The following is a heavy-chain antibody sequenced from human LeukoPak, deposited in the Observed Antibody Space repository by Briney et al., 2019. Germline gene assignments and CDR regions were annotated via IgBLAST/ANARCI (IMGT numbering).Heavy chain of an antibody. CDR2: ISSNGGST. J-gene: IGHJ4*02. CDR3: ARAGEGYYDFWSGYYTGWPHFDY. Sequence: PGGSLRLSCAASGFTFSSYAMHWVRQAPGKGLEYVSAISSNGGSTYYANSVKGRFTTSRDNSKNTLYLQMGSLRAEDMAVYYCARAGEGYYDFWSGYYTGWPHFDYWGQGTLVTVSS. V-gene: IGHV3-64*01. CDR1: GFTFSSYA. D-gene: IGHD3-3*01.